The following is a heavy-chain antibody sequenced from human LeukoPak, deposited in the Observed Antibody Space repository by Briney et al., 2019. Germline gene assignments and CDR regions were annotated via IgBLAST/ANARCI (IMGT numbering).Heavy chain of an antibody. CDR3: ARDLMDPRDVEATPLGY. D-gene: IGHD1-26*01. Sequence: GASVKVSCKASGYTFTAYNMHWVRQAPGQGLEWMGWINPNSGGTNYAQKFQGRVTMTRDTSISTAYMELSRLRSDDTAVYYCARDLMDPRDVEATPLGYWGQGTLVTVSS. V-gene: IGHV1-2*02. J-gene: IGHJ4*02. CDR2: INPNSGGT. CDR1: GYTFTAYN.